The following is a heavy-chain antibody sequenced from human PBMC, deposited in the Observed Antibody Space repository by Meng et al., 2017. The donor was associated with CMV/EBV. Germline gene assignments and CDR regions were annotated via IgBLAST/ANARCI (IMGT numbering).Heavy chain of an antibody. Sequence: SVKVSCKASGGTFSSYAISWVRQAPGQGLEWMGGIIPIFGTANYAQKFQGRVTITTDESTSTAYMELSSLRSEDTAVYYCASGSRDGYTFVFDYWGQGTTVTVSS. J-gene: IGHJ4*02. D-gene: IGHD5-24*01. V-gene: IGHV1-69*05. CDR1: GGTFSSYA. CDR2: IIPIFGTA. CDR3: ASGSRDGYTFVFDY.